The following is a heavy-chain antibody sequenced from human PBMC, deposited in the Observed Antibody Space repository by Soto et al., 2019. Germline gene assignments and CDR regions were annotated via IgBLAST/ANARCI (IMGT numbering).Heavy chain of an antibody. D-gene: IGHD1-7*01. CDR2: ISAYNGNT. Sequence: SVKVSCEASGYTFTSYGISWGREAPGQGLEWMGWISAYNGNTNYAQKLQGRVTMTTDTSTSTAYMELRSLRSDDTAVYYCARDNRNWNYVSDYWGQGTLVTVSS. CDR3: ARDNRNWNYVSDY. V-gene: IGHV1-18*04. CDR1: GYTFTSYG. J-gene: IGHJ4*02.